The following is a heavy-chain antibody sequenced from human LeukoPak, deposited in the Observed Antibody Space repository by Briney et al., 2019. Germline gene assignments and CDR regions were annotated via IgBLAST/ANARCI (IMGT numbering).Heavy chain of an antibody. CDR3: ATLGAGGAFDI. Sequence: PGGSLRLSCAASGFTFSSYWMSWVRQAPGKGLEWVSGINWNGGSTGYADSVKGRFTISRDNAKNSLYLQMNSLRAEDTALYHCATLGAGGAFDIWGQGTMVTVSS. CDR1: GFTFSSYW. J-gene: IGHJ3*02. CDR2: INWNGGST. V-gene: IGHV3-20*01. D-gene: IGHD1-26*01.